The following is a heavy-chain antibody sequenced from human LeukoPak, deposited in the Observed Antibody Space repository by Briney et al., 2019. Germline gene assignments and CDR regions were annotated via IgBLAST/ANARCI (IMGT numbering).Heavy chain of an antibody. CDR3: ARDMYSSTTYAFDI. V-gene: IGHV1-3*01. D-gene: IGHD6-13*01. CDR2: INAGNGNT. J-gene: IGHJ3*02. CDR1: GYTFTSYA. Sequence: GASVKVSCKASGYTFTSYAMHWVRQAPGQRLEWMGWINAGNGNTKYSQEFQGRVTITRDTSASTAYMELSSLRSDDTAVYYCARDMYSSTTYAFDIWGQGTMVTASS.